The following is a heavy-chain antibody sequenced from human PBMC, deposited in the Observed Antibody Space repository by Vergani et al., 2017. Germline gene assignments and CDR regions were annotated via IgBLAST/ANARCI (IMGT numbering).Heavy chain of an antibody. CDR3: ASDYVDYDAFDI. CDR2: IYSGGST. D-gene: IGHD4-17*01. J-gene: IGHJ3*02. CDR1: GFTVSSNY. Sequence: EVQLVESGGGLVQPGGSLRLSCAASGFTVSSNYMSWVRQAPGKGLEWVSVIYSGGSTYYADSVKGRFTISRNNSKNTLYLQMNSRRAEDTAVYYCASDYVDYDAFDIWGQGTMVTVSS. V-gene: IGHV3-53*04.